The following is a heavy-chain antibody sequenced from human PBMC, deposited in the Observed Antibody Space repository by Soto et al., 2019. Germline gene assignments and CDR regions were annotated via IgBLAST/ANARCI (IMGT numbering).Heavy chain of an antibody. Sequence: QVQLVESGGGVVQPGRSLRLSCAASGFTFSSYGMHWVRQAPGKGLEWVAVISYDGSNKYYADSVKGRFTISRDNSKNTLYLQMNSLRAEDRAVYYCAKETYSGPLDYGGQGTLVTVSS. CDR3: AKETYSGPLDY. V-gene: IGHV3-30*18. CDR1: GFTFSSYG. D-gene: IGHD2-15*01. CDR2: ISYDGSNK. J-gene: IGHJ4*02.